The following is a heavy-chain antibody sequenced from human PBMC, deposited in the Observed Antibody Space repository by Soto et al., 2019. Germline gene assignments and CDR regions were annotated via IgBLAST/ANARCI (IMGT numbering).Heavy chain of an antibody. CDR3: AKVSSAAGNWYFDY. V-gene: IGHV3-9*01. CDR1: GFTFDDYA. CDR2: ISWNSGSI. D-gene: IGHD6-13*01. Sequence: EVQLVESGGGLVQPGRSLRLSCAASGFTFDDYAMHWVRQPPGKGLEGVSGISWNSGSIGYADSVKGRFTNSKDNAKNSLDLQMNSLGAEDTALYYCAKVSSAAGNWYFDYWGQGTLVTVSS. J-gene: IGHJ4*02.